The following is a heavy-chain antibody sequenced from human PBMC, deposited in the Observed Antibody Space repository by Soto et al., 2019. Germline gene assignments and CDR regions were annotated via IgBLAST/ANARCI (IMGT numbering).Heavy chain of an antibody. CDR2: IYYSGST. CDR1: GGSVSSGSYY. D-gene: IGHD5-12*01. Sequence: KTSETLSLTCTGSGGSVSSGSYYWSWIRQPPGKGLEWIGYIYYSGSTNYNPSLKSRVTISVDTSKNQFSLKLSSVTAADAAVYYCARSLYDPYFDYWGQGTLVTVSS. V-gene: IGHV4-61*01. J-gene: IGHJ4*02. CDR3: ARSLYDPYFDY.